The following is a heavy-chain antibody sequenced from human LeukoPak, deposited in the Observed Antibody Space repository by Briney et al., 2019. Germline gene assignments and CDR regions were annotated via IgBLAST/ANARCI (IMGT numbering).Heavy chain of an antibody. Sequence: ASVTVSCKASGYTFNNHYMHWVRQAPGQGLEWMGIINPSGGSTSYAQKFQGRVTMTRDTSTSTVYMELSSLRSEDTAVYYCARDRGSSAIYYYYYYGMDVWGQGTTVTVSS. CDR1: GYTFNNHY. CDR3: ARDRGSSAIYYYYYYGMDV. J-gene: IGHJ6*02. D-gene: IGHD6-6*01. CDR2: INPSGGST. V-gene: IGHV1-46*02.